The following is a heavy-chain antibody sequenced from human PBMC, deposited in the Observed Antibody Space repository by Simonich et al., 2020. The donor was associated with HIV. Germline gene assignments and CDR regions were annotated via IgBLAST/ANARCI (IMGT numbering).Heavy chain of an antibody. CDR1: GFTFSTYW. CDR2: IKQDGSEK. Sequence: EYGGGLVQPGGSLRLSCAASGFTFSTYWMGWFRQAPGKGLEWVANIKQDGSEKYYLDSVKGRFTISKDNAKNSLYLQMNSLRPEDTAVYYCARPPGAYSFDIWGQGTMVTVSS. V-gene: IGHV3-7*01. CDR3: ARPPGAYSFDI. D-gene: IGHD2-21*01. J-gene: IGHJ3*02.